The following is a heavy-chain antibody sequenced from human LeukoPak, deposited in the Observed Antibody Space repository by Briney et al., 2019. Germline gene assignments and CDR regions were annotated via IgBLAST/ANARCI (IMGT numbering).Heavy chain of an antibody. CDR2: ISAYNGNT. J-gene: IGHJ4*02. Sequence: ASVKVSCKASGYTFTSYGISWVRQAPGQGLEWMGWISAYNGNTDYAQKLQGRVNMTTDTSTSTAYMELRSLRSDDTAVYYCASYSGSYYVFDYWGQGTLVTVSS. CDR1: GYTFTSYG. CDR3: ASYSGSYYVFDY. V-gene: IGHV1-18*01. D-gene: IGHD1-26*01.